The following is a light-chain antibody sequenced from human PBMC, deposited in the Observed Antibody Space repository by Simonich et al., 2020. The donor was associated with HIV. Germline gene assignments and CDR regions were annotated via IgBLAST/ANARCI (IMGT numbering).Light chain of an antibody. J-gene: IGLJ3*02. V-gene: IGLV6-57*03. CDR1: SGSIASSY. CDR3: QSYDSSNHWV. CDR2: EDN. Sequence: NFMLTQSHSVSESPGKTVTISCTRSSGSIASSYVQGYQQRPGSAPTTVIYEDNQRPSGVPDRFSGSIDSSSNSASLTISGLKTDDEAYYYCQSYDSSNHWVFGGGTKLTVL.